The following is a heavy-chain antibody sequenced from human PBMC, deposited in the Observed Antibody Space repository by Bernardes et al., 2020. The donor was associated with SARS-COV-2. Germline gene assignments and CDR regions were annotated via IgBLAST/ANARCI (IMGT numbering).Heavy chain of an antibody. Sequence: ASVKVSCKASVYIFTHYFIHWVRQAPGQGLEWMGWINPNSGGTNYAQKFQGRVTMTRDTSIGTSYMELNRLRSDDTAVYYCATFGSGSHVDSWGQGTLVTVSS. J-gene: IGHJ4*02. CDR1: VYIFTHYF. D-gene: IGHD3-10*01. CDR2: INPNSGGT. CDR3: ATFGSGSHVDS. V-gene: IGHV1-2*02.